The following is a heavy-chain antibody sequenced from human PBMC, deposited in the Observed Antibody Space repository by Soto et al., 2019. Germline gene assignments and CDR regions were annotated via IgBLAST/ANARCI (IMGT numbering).Heavy chain of an antibody. J-gene: IGHJ4*02. CDR1: GFTFSSYA. CDR2: IYSGGST. D-gene: IGHD3-9*01. Sequence: GSLRLSCAASGFTFSSYAMSWVRQAPGKGLEWVSVIYSGGSTYYADSVKGRFTISRHNSKNTLYLQMNSLRAEDTAVYYCARGSPGYYDILTGYSHFDYWGQGTLVTVSS. CDR3: ARGSPGYYDILTGYSHFDY. V-gene: IGHV3-53*04.